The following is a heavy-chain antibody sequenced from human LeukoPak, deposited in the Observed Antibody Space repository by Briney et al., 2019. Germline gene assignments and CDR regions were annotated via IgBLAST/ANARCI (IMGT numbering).Heavy chain of an antibody. CDR3: ARDLSLIAAAGGY. J-gene: IGHJ4*02. D-gene: IGHD6-13*01. Sequence: ASVKVSCKASGYTFTSYGISWVRKPPGQGLDGMGWISAYNGNTNYAQKLQGRVTMTTDTSTSTAYMELRSLRSDDTALYYCARDLSLIAAAGGYWGQGTPVTVSS. V-gene: IGHV1-18*01. CDR1: GYTFTSYG. CDR2: ISAYNGNT.